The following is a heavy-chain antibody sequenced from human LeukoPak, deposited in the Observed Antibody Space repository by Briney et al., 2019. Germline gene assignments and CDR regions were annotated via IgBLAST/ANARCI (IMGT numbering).Heavy chain of an antibody. CDR2: IYSGGST. CDR3: ARGPYSGYDGGDAFDI. J-gene: IGHJ3*02. D-gene: IGHD5-12*01. Sequence: GGSLRLSCAASGFTVSSNYMSWVRQAPGKGLEWVSVIYSGGSTYYADPVKGRFTISRDNSKNTLYLQMNSLRAEDTAVYYCARGPYSGYDGGDAFDIWGQGTMVTVSS. CDR1: GFTVSSNY. V-gene: IGHV3-66*01.